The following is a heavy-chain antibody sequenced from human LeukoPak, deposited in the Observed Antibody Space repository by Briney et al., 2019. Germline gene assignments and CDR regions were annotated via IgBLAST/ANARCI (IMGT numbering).Heavy chain of an antibody. CDR1: GFTFSSYS. V-gene: IGHV3-21*01. Sequence: GGSLRLSCAASGFTFSSYSMNWVRQAPGKGLEWVSSISSSSSYIYYADSVKGRFTISRDNAKNSLYLQMNSLRAEDTAVYYCARDKDDFWSGYYLYYYGMDVWGQGTTVTVSS. CDR3: ARDKDDFWSGYYLYYYGMDV. CDR2: ISSSSSYI. J-gene: IGHJ6*02. D-gene: IGHD3-3*01.